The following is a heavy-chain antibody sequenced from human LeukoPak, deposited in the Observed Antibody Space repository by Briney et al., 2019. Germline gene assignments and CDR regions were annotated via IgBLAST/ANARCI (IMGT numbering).Heavy chain of an antibody. D-gene: IGHD6-19*01. CDR2: IYYSGST. Sequence: SETLSLTCTVSGGSISRYYWSWLRQPPGKGLEWIGYIYYSGSTNYNPSLKSRVTISVDTSKNQFSLKLSSVTAADTAVYYCARAEYSSGWFPMDVWGQGTTVTVSS. J-gene: IGHJ6*02. CDR3: ARAEYSSGWFPMDV. CDR1: GGSISRYY. V-gene: IGHV4-59*01.